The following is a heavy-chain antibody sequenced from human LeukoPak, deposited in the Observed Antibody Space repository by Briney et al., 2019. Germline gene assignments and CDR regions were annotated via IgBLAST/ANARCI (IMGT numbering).Heavy chain of an antibody. CDR2: IWCDGSNK. CDR1: GFTFSSYG. Sequence: PVRSLRLSCAASGFTFSSYGMPWVRQAAGKGLECVAVIWCDGSNKYYADSVMGRFTVPRDSSENTLYRPMHRPRSADKALYYCARGTTLYDSSGDDFDYWGQGTLVTVSS. V-gene: IGHV3-33*01. D-gene: IGHD3-22*01. CDR3: ARGTTLYDSSGDDFDY. J-gene: IGHJ4*02.